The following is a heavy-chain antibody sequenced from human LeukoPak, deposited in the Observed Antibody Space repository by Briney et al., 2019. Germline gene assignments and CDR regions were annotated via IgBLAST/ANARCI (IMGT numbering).Heavy chain of an antibody. Sequence: PSETLFLTCTVSGGSISDYYWSWIRQPPGKGLEWIGYIYYSGSTNYNPSLKSRVTISVDTSKNQFSLRLNSVTAADTAVYYCARDKDDHNGYYYFDFWGQGTLVTVSP. J-gene: IGHJ4*02. CDR2: IYYSGST. CDR3: ARDKDDHNGYYYFDF. V-gene: IGHV4-59*01. D-gene: IGHD5-24*01. CDR1: GGSISDYY.